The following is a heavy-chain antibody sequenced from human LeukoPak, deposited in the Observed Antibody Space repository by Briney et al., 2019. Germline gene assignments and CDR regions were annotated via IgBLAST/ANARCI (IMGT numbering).Heavy chain of an antibody. V-gene: IGHV1-3*01. CDR3: ARGSSSWYPPYYYGMDV. CDR1: GYTFTSYA. J-gene: IGHJ6*04. Sequence: GASVKVSCKASGYTFTSYAMHWVRQAPGQRLEWMGWINAGNGNTKYSQKFQGRVTITRDTSASTAYMELSSLRSEDTAVYYCARGSSSWYPPYYYGMDVWGKGTTVTVS. D-gene: IGHD6-13*01. CDR2: INAGNGNT.